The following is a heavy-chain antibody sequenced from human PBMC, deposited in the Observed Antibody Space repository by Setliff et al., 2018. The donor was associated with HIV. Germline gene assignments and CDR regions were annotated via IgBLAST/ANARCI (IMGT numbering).Heavy chain of an antibody. Sequence: SETLSLTCTVSGGSITSFYWNWIRQPAGRGLEWIGRIYTSGSTNYSPSLKSRVSMSVDTSRNQLSLRLTAVTAADTAVYFCARKTILQEYFDLWGQGTMVTVSS. V-gene: IGHV4-4*07. CDR3: ARKTILQEYFDL. J-gene: IGHJ3*01. CDR1: GGSITSFY. CDR2: IYTSGST.